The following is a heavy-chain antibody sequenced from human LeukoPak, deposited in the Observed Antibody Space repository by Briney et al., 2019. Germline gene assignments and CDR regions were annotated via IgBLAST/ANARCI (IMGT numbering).Heavy chain of an antibody. CDR3: ARHASPDIVIVPAATFDY. V-gene: IGHV4-38-2*01. D-gene: IGHD2-2*01. CDR2: IYHSGST. J-gene: IGHJ4*02. Sequence: PSETLSLTCAVSGYAISSSYYWGWIRQPPGKGLEWIGTIYHSGSTHYNPSLKSRVTLSVDTSKNQFSLKLRSVTAADTAVYYCARHASPDIVIVPAATFDYWGQGTLVTVSS. CDR1: GYAISSSYY.